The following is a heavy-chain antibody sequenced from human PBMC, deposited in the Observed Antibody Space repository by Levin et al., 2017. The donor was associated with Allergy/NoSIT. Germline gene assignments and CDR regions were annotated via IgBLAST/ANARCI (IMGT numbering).Heavy chain of an antibody. CDR2: ISSTGSTI. D-gene: IGHD3-3*01. CDR3: SRQLWNFCSGYNYFDY. J-gene: IGHJ4*02. V-gene: IGHV3-48*03. CDR1: GFTFSSYE. Sequence: SCAASGFTFSSYEMNWVRRAPGKGLEWVSYISSTGSTIHSADSVKGRFTISRDNAKNSLYLHMNSLRAEDTAVYYCSRQLWNFCSGYNYFDYWGQGTLVTVS.